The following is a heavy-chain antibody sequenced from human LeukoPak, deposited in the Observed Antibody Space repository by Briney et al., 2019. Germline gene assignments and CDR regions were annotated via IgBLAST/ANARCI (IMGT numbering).Heavy chain of an antibody. CDR3: ASQYYYDRSGYPFDY. Sequence: PSETLSLTCTVSGGSISSYYWSWIRQPPGKGLEWIGYIYYSGNTNYNPSLKSRVTISVDTSKNQFSLKLSSVTAADTAKYYCASQYYYDRSGYPFDYWGQGTLVTVSS. CDR1: GGSISSYY. D-gene: IGHD3-22*01. J-gene: IGHJ4*02. V-gene: IGHV4-59*08. CDR2: IYYSGNT.